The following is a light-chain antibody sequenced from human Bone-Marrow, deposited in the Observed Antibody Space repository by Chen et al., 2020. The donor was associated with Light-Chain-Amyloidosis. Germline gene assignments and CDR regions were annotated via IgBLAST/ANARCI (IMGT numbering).Light chain of an antibody. V-gene: IGLV3-21*02. CDR2: DDS. Sequence: SYVLTQPSSVSVAPGQTATIACGGNNIGSTSVHWYQQTPGQAPLLVVYDDSYRPSGIPERLSGSNSGNPATLTISRVEAGDDADYYCQVWDRSSDRPVFGGGTKLTVL. CDR1: NIGSTS. J-gene: IGLJ3*02. CDR3: QVWDRSSDRPV.